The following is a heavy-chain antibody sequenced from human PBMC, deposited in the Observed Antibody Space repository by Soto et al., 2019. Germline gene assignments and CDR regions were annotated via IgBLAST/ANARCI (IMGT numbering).Heavy chain of an antibody. CDR2: IWYDGSNK. J-gene: IGHJ4*02. CDR1: GFTFSSYG. D-gene: IGHD1-26*01. CDR3: ARDGRGGSYVDY. V-gene: IGHV3-33*01. Sequence: QVQLVESGGGVVQPGRSLRLSCAASGFTFSSYGMHWVRQAPGKGLEWVADIWYDGSNKYYADSVKGRFTISRDNSKNTLYLQMNSMRAEDTAVYYWARDGRGGSYVDYWGQGTLVTVSS.